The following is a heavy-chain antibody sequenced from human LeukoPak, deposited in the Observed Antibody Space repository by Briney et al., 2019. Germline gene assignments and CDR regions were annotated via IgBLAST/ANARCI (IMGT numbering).Heavy chain of an antibody. CDR2: ISAYNGNT. Sequence: ASVKVSCKASGYTFTSYGISWVRQAPGQGLEWMGWISAYNGNTNYAQKFQGRVTITTDESTSTAYMELSSLRSEDTAVYYCARDRGKMATHAEYFQHWGQGTLVTVSS. V-gene: IGHV1-18*01. CDR3: ARDRGKMATHAEYFQH. D-gene: IGHD5-24*01. J-gene: IGHJ1*01. CDR1: GYTFTSYG.